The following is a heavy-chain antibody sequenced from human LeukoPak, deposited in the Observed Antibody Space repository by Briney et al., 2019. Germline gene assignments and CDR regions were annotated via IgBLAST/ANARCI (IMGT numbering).Heavy chain of an antibody. J-gene: IGHJ4*02. CDR1: GGTFTSYA. Sequence: SVKVSCKASGGTFTSYAISWVRQAPGQGLEWMGGIIPIFGTANYAQKFQGRVTITADESTSTAYMELSSLRSEDTAVYYCAREGYYDSSGYYARFYYFDYWGQGTLVTVSS. D-gene: IGHD3-22*01. CDR3: AREGYYDSSGYYARFYYFDY. CDR2: IIPIFGTA. V-gene: IGHV1-69*13.